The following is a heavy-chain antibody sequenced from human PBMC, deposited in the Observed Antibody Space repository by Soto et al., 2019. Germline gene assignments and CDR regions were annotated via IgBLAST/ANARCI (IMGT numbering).Heavy chain of an antibody. Sequence: ASVKVSCKASGYTFTSYDINWVRQATGQGLEWMGWMNPNSGNTGYAQKFQGRVTMTRNTSISTAYMELSSLRSEDTAVYYCARAPFKGGNYYYYGIDVWGQGTTVTVSS. CDR2: MNPNSGNT. CDR1: GYTFTSYD. J-gene: IGHJ6*02. V-gene: IGHV1-8*01. CDR3: ARAPFKGGNYYYYGIDV. D-gene: IGHD3-16*01.